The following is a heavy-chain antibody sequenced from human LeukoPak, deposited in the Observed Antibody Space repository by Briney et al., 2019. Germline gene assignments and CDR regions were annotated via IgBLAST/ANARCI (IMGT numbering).Heavy chain of an antibody. CDR1: GYRFTSYW. CDR2: IYPGDSDT. V-gene: IGHV5-51*01. J-gene: IGHJ3*02. D-gene: IGHD3-22*01. Sequence: GESLKISCKGSGYRFTSYWIGWVRQMPGKGLEWMGIIYPGDSDTRYSPSFQGQVTISADKSISTAYLQWSSLKASDTAMYYCARFLYDSSGYAGAFDIWGQGTMVTVSS. CDR3: ARFLYDSSGYAGAFDI.